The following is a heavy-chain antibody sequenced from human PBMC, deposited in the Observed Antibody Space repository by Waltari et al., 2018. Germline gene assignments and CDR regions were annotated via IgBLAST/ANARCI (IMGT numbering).Heavy chain of an antibody. V-gene: IGHV1-2*02. CDR1: GYTFTGHY. D-gene: IGHD3-10*01. CDR2: INPNSGGT. J-gene: IGHJ3*02. CDR3: ARDRASDAFDI. Sequence: QVQLLQSGAEVKKPVAAVKVSFKASGYTFTGHYLHWGRPAPGQGLEWMGWINPNSGGTNYAQKFQGRVTMTRDTSISTAYMELSRLRSDDTAVYYCARDRASDAFDIWGQGTMVTVSS.